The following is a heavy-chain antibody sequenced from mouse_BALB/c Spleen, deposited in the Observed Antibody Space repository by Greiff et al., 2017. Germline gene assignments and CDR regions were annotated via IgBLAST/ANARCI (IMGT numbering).Heavy chain of an antibody. V-gene: IGHV1-4*02. Sequence: LVESAAELARPGASVKMSCKASGYTFTSYTMHWVKQRPGQGLEWIGYINPSSGYTEYNQKFKDKTTLTADKSSSTAYMQLSSLTSEDSAVYYCARGLLGMDYWGQGTSVTVSS. CDR1: GYTFTSYT. CDR2: INPSSGYT. CDR3: ARGLLGMDY. J-gene: IGHJ4*01. D-gene: IGHD2-3*01.